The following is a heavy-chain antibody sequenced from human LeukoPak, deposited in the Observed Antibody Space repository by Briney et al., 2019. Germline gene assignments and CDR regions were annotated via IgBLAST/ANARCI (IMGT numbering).Heavy chain of an antibody. J-gene: IGHJ5*02. CDR3: ARRSTYYYGSGSRKHNWFDP. Sequence: SETLSLTCTVSGYSISSGYYWGWIRQPPGKGLEWIGSIYHSGSTYYNPSLKSRVTISVDTSKNQFSLKLSSVTAADTAVYYCARRSTYYYGSGSRKHNWFDPWGQGTLVTVSS. CDR1: GYSISSGYY. CDR2: IYHSGST. D-gene: IGHD3-10*01. V-gene: IGHV4-38-2*02.